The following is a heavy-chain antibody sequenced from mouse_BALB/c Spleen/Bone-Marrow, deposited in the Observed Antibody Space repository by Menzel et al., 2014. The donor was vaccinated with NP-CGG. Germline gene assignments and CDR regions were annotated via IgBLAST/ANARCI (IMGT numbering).Heavy chain of an antibody. Sequence: QVQLQQSGPGLVQPSQSLSITCTVSGFSFPNYGVHWVRQSPGKGLEWLGVIWSGGSTDYNAAFISRLSNSKDNSKSQVFFKMNSLQVNDTAIYYCARNPVGRNYFDYWGQGTTLTVSS. CDR2: IWSGGST. V-gene: IGHV2-2*02. D-gene: IGHD4-1*01. J-gene: IGHJ2*01. CDR3: ARNPVGRNYFDY. CDR1: GFSFPNYG.